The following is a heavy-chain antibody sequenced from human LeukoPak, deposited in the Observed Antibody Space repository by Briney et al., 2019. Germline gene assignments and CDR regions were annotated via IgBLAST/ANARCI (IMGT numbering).Heavy chain of an antibody. CDR1: GGTFSGYY. V-gene: IGHV4-34*01. Sequence: SETVSLTCAVYGGTFSGYYWSWILQPPGKGLEWIGEINHSGSTNYNPSLKSRVTISVDTSKNQFSLKLSSVTAADTAVYYCARGSLLRYGMDVWGQGTTVTVSS. J-gene: IGHJ6*02. CDR2: INHSGST. CDR3: ARGSLLRYGMDV. D-gene: IGHD3-3*01.